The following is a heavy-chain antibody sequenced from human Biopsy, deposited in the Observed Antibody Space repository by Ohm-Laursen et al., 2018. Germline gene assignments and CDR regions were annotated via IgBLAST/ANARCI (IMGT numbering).Heavy chain of an antibody. J-gene: IGHJ6*02. Sequence: SDTLSLTCIVSGGSISSDYWSWIRQTPGKGLEWIGYIYYSGSTNYNPSLKGRVTISVDTSKNQFSLRLNSVTAADTAVYYCARATNSTGWPYYYFYGMDVWGQGTTVTVSS. D-gene: IGHD2/OR15-2a*01. CDR1: GGSISSDY. CDR2: IYYSGST. CDR3: ARATNSTGWPYYYFYGMDV. V-gene: IGHV4-59*07.